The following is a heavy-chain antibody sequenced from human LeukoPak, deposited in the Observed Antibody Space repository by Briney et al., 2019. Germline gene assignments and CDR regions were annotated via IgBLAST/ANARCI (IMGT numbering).Heavy chain of an antibody. V-gene: IGHV5-51*01. D-gene: IGHD3-16*01. CDR1: GYSFTIYW. Sequence: GEPLKISCKGSGYSFTIYWIGWVRQVPGKGLEGMGIIYPYDPDTRISPSFQGQVPISADKSLSTAYLQWSSLKASDTAMYYCARHLFTGGSYYFDYWGQGTLVTVSS. CDR3: ARHLFTGGSYYFDY. CDR2: IYPYDPDT. J-gene: IGHJ4*02.